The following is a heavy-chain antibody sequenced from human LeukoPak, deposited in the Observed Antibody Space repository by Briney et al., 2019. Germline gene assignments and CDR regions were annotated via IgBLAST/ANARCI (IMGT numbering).Heavy chain of an antibody. CDR3: ARIGGYNYGYYYYYYMDV. Sequence: PGRSLRLSCAASGFTFSTYYMNWVRQAPGKVLEWVSSISSGSSHIYYSDSVKGRFTISRDNAKNSLYLQMNSLRAEDTAVYYCARIGGYNYGYYYYYYMDVWGKGTTVTVSS. D-gene: IGHD5-18*01. J-gene: IGHJ6*03. CDR2: ISSGSSHI. CDR1: GFTFSTYY. V-gene: IGHV3-21*01.